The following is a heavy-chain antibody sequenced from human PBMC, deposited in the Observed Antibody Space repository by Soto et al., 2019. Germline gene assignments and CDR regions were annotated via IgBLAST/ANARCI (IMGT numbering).Heavy chain of an antibody. D-gene: IGHD4-17*01. CDR2: IYYSGST. V-gene: IGHV4-59*08. J-gene: IGHJ1*01. Sequence: PSETLSLTCNVSGGNMSSYYWSWIRQPTGKGLEWIGYIYYSGSTNYNPSLKSRVTISVDTSKNQFSLKLSSVTAADTAVYYCARHTVTTKSSAEYFQHWGQGTLVTVSS. CDR1: GGNMSSYY. CDR3: ARHTVTTKSSAEYFQH.